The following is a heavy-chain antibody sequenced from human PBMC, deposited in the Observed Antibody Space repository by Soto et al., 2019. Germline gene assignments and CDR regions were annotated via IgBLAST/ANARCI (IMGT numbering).Heavy chain of an antibody. J-gene: IGHJ3*02. Sequence: QVQLVQSGAEVKKPGASVKVSCKASGYTFTSYAMHWVRQAPGQRPEWMGWINAGNGNTKYSQKFQGRVTITRDTSASTAYMELSSLRSEDTAVYFCARDPWNSGAFDIWGQGTMVTVSS. V-gene: IGHV1-3*01. CDR1: GYTFTSYA. D-gene: IGHD3-10*01. CDR3: ARDPWNSGAFDI. CDR2: INAGNGNT.